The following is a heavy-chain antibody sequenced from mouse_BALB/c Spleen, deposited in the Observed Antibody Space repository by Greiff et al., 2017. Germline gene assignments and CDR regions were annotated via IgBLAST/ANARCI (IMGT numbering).Heavy chain of an antibody. D-gene: IGHD1-2*01. Sequence: EVKLMESGGGLVKLGGSLKLSCAASGFTFSSYYMSWVRQTPEKRLELVAAINSDGGSTYYPDTMERRFIISRDNTKKTLYLQMSSLRSEDTALYYCARHTTATRAMDYWGQGTSVTVSS. CDR3: ARHTTATRAMDY. J-gene: IGHJ4*01. CDR2: INSDGGST. CDR1: GFTFSSYY. V-gene: IGHV5-6-2*01.